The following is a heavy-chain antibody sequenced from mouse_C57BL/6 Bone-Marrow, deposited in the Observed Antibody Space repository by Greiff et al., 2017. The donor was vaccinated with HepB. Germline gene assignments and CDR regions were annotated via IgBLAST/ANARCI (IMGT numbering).Heavy chain of an antibody. CDR2: IYPRSGNT. Sequence: VHLVESGAELARPGASVKLSCKASGYTFTSYGISWVKQRTGQGLEWIGEIYPRSGNTYYNEKFKGKATLTADKSSSTAYMELRSLTSEDSAVYFCARDGYYRYFDVWGTGTTVTVSS. V-gene: IGHV1-81*01. CDR3: ARDGYYRYFDV. J-gene: IGHJ1*03. D-gene: IGHD2-3*01. CDR1: GYTFTSYG.